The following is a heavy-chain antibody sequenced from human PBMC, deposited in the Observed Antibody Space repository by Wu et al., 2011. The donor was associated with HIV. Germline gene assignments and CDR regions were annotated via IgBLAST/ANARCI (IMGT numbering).Heavy chain of an antibody. D-gene: IGHD6-19*01. CDR2: IDPNGGST. J-gene: IGHJ4*02. CDR1: GYTFTTYY. Sequence: QVQLVQSGAEVKKPGASVKVSCKASGYTFTTYYMHWVRQAPGQGLAWMGMIDPNGGSTSYAQKFQGRITMTRDTSTSTVYMELSSLRSEDTAVYYCARDLPSSGWVWGGSQGPNDYWGQGTLVTVSA. CDR3: ARDLPSSGWVWGGSQGPNDY. V-gene: IGHV1-46*01.